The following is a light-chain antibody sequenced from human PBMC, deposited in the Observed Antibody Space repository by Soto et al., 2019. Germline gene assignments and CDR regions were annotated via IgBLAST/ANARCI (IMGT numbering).Light chain of an antibody. J-gene: IGKJ4*01. Sequence: DIQMTQSPSSVSASVGDRVTITCRASQGISSWLDWYQQKPGKAPQLLIYAASSFQSGVPSRFSGSGSATDFTLTISSLQPEDFATYYCQQDNSFPHTFGGGTKVEIK. V-gene: IGKV1-12*01. CDR1: QGISSW. CDR2: AAS. CDR3: QQDNSFPHT.